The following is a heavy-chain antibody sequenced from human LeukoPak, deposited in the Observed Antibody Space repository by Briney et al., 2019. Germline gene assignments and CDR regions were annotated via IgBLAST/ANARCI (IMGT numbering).Heavy chain of an antibody. CDR1: GGTFSSYA. CDR2: IIPILGIA. CDR3: ARFSGIAAAATIFDY. J-gene: IGHJ4*02. Sequence: ASVKVSCKASGGTFSSYAISWVRQAPGRGLEWMGRIIPILGIANYAQKFQGRVTIAADKSTSTAYMELSSLRSEDTAVYYCARFSGIAAAATIFDYWGQGTLVTVSS. D-gene: IGHD6-13*01. V-gene: IGHV1-69*04.